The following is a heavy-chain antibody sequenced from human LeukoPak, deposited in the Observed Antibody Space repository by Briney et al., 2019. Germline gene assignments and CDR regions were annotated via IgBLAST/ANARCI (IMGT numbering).Heavy chain of an antibody. V-gene: IGHV4-4*07. CDR2: IYTSGST. CDR1: GGSISSYY. Sequence: SETLSLTCTVSGGSISSYYWSWIRQPAGKGLEWIGRIYTSGSTNYNPSLKSRVTMSVDTSKNKFCLKLSSVTAADTAVYYCAVDYYDSSGYYNYWGQGTLVTVSS. D-gene: IGHD3-22*01. CDR3: AVDYYDSSGYYNY. J-gene: IGHJ4*02.